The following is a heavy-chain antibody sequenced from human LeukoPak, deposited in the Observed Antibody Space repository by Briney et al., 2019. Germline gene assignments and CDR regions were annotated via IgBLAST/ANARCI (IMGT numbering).Heavy chain of an antibody. CDR3: ARTIRGGDFDY. Sequence: GGSLRLSCAASGFTFSSYEMNWVRQAPGKGLEWVSSISSSSSYIYYADSVKGRFTISRDNAKNSLYLQMNSLRAEDTAVYYCARTIRGGDFDYWGQGTLVTVSS. CDR2: ISSSSSYI. D-gene: IGHD3-16*01. J-gene: IGHJ4*02. V-gene: IGHV3-21*01. CDR1: GFTFSSYE.